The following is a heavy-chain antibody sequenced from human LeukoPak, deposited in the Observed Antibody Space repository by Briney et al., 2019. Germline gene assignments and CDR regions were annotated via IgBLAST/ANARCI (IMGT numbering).Heavy chain of an antibody. CDR1: GFTFSTYS. D-gene: IGHD3-22*01. CDR2: ISSSSRYM. CDR3: ASPRARESSTYYEGYFHY. Sequence: GGSLRLSCAASGFTFSTYSMNWVRQAPGKGLEWVAGISSSSRYMYYADSLMGRFTISRDNAKNSLYLQMSSLRAGDTAVYYCASPRARESSTYYEGYFHYWGQGTLVTVSS. V-gene: IGHV3-21*01. J-gene: IGHJ4*02.